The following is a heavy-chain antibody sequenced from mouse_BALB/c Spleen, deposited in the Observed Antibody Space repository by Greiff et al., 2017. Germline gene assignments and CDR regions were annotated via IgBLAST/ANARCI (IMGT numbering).Heavy chain of an antibody. J-gene: IGHJ2*01. CDR2: IYPGDGDT. CDR3: ARSTYDYDRRHFDY. Sequence: QVQLQQSGAELVRPGSSVKISCKASGYAFSSYWMNWVKQRPGQGLEWIGQIYPGDGDTNYNGKFKGKATLTADKSSSTAYMQLSSLTSEDSAVYFCARSTYDYDRRHFDYWGQGTTLTVSS. D-gene: IGHD2-4*01. V-gene: IGHV1-80*01. CDR1: GYAFSSYW.